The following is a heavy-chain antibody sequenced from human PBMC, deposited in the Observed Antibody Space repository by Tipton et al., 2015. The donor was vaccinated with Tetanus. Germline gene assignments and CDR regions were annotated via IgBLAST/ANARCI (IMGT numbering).Heavy chain of an antibody. J-gene: IGHJ4*02. CDR2: ISNSGRT. CDR3: ARANYDFPKKGPFDS. V-gene: IGHV4-61*08. CDR1: GGSVRSGDYQ. Sequence: TLSLTCSVSGGSVRSGDYQWNWIRQPPGKGLEWLAYISNSGRTNSNYSLKSPITISKDKSKNQFSLRLTSATAADTAVYYCARANYDFPKKGPFDSWGPGSLVIVSS. D-gene: IGHD3-3*01.